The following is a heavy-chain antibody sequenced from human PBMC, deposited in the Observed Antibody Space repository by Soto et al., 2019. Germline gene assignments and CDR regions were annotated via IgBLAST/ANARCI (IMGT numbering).Heavy chain of an antibody. Sequence: PSETLSLTCTVSGGSISGYYWSWIRQPPGKELQYIGYIYYTGNANYNPSLQSRVTMSVDTSKNQFSLKLNSVTAADTAVYYCARHYGSGTYPLDYWGQGTLVTVS. CDR1: GGSISGYY. V-gene: IGHV4-59*08. J-gene: IGHJ4*02. D-gene: IGHD3-10*01. CDR2: IYYTGNA. CDR3: ARHYGSGTYPLDY.